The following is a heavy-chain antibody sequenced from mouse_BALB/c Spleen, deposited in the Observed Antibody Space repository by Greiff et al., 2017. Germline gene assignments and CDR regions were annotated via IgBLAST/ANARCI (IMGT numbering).Heavy chain of an antibody. D-gene: IGHD4-1*01. Sequence: EVKLVESGAELVKPGASVKLSCTASGFNIKDTYMHWVKQRPEQGLEWIGRIDPANGNTKYDPKFQGKATITADTSSNTAYLQLSSLTSEDTAVYYCARRDWDDYWGQGTTLTVSS. CDR3: ARRDWDDY. V-gene: IGHV14-3*02. CDR2: IDPANGNT. CDR1: GFNIKDTY. J-gene: IGHJ2*01.